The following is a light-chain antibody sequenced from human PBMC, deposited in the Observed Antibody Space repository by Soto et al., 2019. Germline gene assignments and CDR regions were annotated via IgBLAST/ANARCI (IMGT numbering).Light chain of an antibody. CDR2: GAS. CDR3: QQHGTSPIT. J-gene: IGKJ5*01. CDR1: HTTSPKY. Sequence: EIELTQSPGTLSFSPGESATLSCRVSHTTSPKYVAWYQQRRGLAPRLLVYGASKRAAGIPDRFSGSGSGTDFTLTISRLELEDFAVYYCQQHGTSPITFGQGTRLEIK. V-gene: IGKV3-20*01.